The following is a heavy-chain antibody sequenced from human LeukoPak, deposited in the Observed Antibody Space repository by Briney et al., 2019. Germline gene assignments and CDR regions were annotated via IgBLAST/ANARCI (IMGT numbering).Heavy chain of an antibody. Sequence: PAEPLTLTCADNGGTFRGSACPRIRQPPSKGLEGIGAINHSGSTNYNPSLKSRVTISVDTSKNQFSLKLSSVTAADTAVYYCAMSRGYSYGLNWFDPWGQGTLVTVSS. V-gene: IGHV4-34*08. J-gene: IGHJ5*02. D-gene: IGHD5-18*01. CDR2: INHSGST. CDR3: AMSRGYSYGLNWFDP. CDR1: GGTFRGSA.